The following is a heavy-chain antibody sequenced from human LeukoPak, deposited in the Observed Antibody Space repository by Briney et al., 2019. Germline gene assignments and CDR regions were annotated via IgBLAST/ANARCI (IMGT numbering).Heavy chain of an antibody. CDR3: ARGPQHVRAFDI. CDR1: GCTFSSYA. J-gene: IGHJ3*02. CDR2: INPIFGTA. V-gene: IGHV1-69*05. Sequence: SVKVSCKASGCTFSSYAISWVRQAPGQGLEWMGRINPIFGTANYAQKFQGRVTITTDESTSTAYMELSRLRSEDTAGYYCARGPQHVRAFDIWGQGTMVTVSS. D-gene: IGHD6-6*01.